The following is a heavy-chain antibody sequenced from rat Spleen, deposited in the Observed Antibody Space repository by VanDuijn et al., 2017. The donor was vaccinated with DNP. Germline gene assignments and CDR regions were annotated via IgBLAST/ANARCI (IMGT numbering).Heavy chain of an antibody. CDR1: GYTFTSYY. D-gene: IGHD4-3*01. V-gene: IGHV1-43*01. CDR3: ARGSDGVWLAY. Sequence: QVQLQQSGAELVKPGSSVKISCEASGYTFTSYYISWIKQTSGQGLEYIGYINMGSGGTNYNEKFKGKATLTVGKSSSTAFMQLRSLTPDDSAVYYCARGSDGVWLAYWGQGTLVTVSS. CDR2: INMGSGGT. J-gene: IGHJ3*01.